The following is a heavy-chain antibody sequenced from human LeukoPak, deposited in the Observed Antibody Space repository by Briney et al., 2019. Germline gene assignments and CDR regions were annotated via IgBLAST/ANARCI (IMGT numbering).Heavy chain of an antibody. Sequence: GGSLRLSCAASGFTFSDYYMSWIRQAPGKGLEWVSYISSSGSTIYYADSVKGRFTISRDNAKISLYLQMNSLRAEDTAVYYCARDYDSSGYYYLDYWGQGTLVTVSS. V-gene: IGHV3-11*04. CDR3: ARDYDSSGYYYLDY. CDR1: GFTFSDYY. D-gene: IGHD3-22*01. CDR2: ISSSGSTI. J-gene: IGHJ4*02.